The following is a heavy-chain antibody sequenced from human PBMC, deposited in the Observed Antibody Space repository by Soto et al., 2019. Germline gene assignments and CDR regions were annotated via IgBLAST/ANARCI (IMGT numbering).Heavy chain of an antibody. CDR2: IYWDDGK. Sequence: QITLKESGPTLVKPTQTLTLTCTFSGFSLSTSGVGVGWIRQPPGKALEWLGLIYWDDGKRYSPSLKSRLTITNHTAKPQVVLTMTNMDPEDTATHNCAHATHPYYYYGRGVWGEVTTGTVS. J-gene: IGHJ6*02. V-gene: IGHV2-5*02. CDR1: GFSLSTSGVG. CDR3: AHATHPYYYYGRGV.